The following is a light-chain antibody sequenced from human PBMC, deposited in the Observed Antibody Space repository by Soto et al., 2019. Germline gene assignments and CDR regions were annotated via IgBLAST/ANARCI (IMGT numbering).Light chain of an antibody. J-gene: IGKJ4*01. CDR2: AAS. Sequence: AIQMTQSPSSLSASVGDRVTITCRASQGVSNDVGWYQQKPGKAPRLLIYAASNLQSGVPSRFSSSQSATDFTLTISSVQAEDFANYYCLQGFAYPLTFGGGTKVEIK. V-gene: IGKV1-6*01. CDR1: QGVSND. CDR3: LQGFAYPLT.